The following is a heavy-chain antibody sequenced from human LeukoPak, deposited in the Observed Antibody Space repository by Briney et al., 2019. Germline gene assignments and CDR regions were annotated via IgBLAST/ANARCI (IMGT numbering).Heavy chain of an antibody. J-gene: IGHJ4*02. V-gene: IGHV3-30*02. CDR1: GFTFSSYG. D-gene: IGHD3-10*01. Sequence: GGSLRLSCAASGFTFSSYGMHWVRQAPGKGLEWVAFIRYDGSNKYYADSVKGRFTISRDNSKNTLYLQMNSLRTEDTAVYWCAKDYYGSGSPLDSWGQGTLVTVSS. CDR2: IRYDGSNK. CDR3: AKDYYGSGSPLDS.